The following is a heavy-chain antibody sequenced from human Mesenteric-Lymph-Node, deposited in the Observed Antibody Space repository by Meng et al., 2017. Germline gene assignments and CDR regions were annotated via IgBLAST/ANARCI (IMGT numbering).Heavy chain of an antibody. J-gene: IGHJ6*02. V-gene: IGHV3-48*03. Sequence: GESLKISCAASGFTFSSYEMNWVRQAPGKGLEWVSYISSSGSTIYYADSVKGRFTISRDNAKNSLYLQMNSLRAEDTAVYYCARVGCSSTSCYVNYYYGMDVWGQGTTVTVSS. CDR2: ISSSGSTI. CDR1: GFTFSSYE. CDR3: ARVGCSSTSCYVNYYYGMDV. D-gene: IGHD2-2*01.